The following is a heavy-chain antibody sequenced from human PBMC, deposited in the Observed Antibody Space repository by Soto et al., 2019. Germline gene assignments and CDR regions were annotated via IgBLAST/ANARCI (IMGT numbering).Heavy chain of an antibody. Sequence: QVQLVQSGAEVKNPGASVKVSCKTSGYTFTKYGVGWVRQAPGQGLEWMGWISGSSGNANYAEKVQGRITLTTDTSTSTAYIELRSIRSDDTAGYYCARDMAGLGGEYAFWGQGTLVTVSS. V-gene: IGHV1-18*01. D-gene: IGHD3-16*01. CDR3: ARDMAGLGGEYAF. J-gene: IGHJ1*01. CDR1: GYTFTKYG. CDR2: ISGSSGNA.